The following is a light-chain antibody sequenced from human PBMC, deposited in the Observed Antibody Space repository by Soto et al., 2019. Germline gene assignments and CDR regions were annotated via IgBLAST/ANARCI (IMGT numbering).Light chain of an antibody. J-gene: IGKJ1*01. Sequence: EIVMTQSPATLSVSPGEGVTLSCRASQRISSNLAWYQQKPGQAPRLLIYGASTRASGIPARVTGSGSGTEFTLTISSLQSEDFAVYYCQQHHDWPWTFGQGTKVDNK. CDR2: GAS. V-gene: IGKV3-15*01. CDR3: QQHHDWPWT. CDR1: QRISSN.